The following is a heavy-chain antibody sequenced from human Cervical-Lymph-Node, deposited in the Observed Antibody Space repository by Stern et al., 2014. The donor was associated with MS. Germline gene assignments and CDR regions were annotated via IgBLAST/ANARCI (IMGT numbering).Heavy chain of an antibody. J-gene: IGHJ4*02. CDR2: INRDGSTT. V-gene: IGHV3-74*01. CDR1: GFTFSNSW. D-gene: IGHD3-10*01. Sequence: EVQLVESGGGLVQPGGSLRLSCAASGFTFSNSWMHWVRQAPGKGLVGVSRINRDGSTTTYADSVKGRFTISRDNAKNTLYLQMSSLRAEDTAVYYCTILSGPFDHWGQGTLVTVSS. CDR3: TILSGPFDH.